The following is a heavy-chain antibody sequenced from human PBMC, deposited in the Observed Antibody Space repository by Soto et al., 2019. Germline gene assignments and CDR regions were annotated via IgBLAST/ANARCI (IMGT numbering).Heavy chain of an antibody. CDR1: GFTFSDYY. J-gene: IGHJ4*02. CDR2: ISTSSSFT. V-gene: IGHV3-11*06. Sequence: KSXGSQILACSASGFTFSDYYMSGIRQAAGKGLEWVSYISTSSSFTNYADSVKGRFTISRDNAKNSLYLQMNSLRVEDTAVYYCARREYCTGSGCFTHYFDNWGQGTLVTVSS. D-gene: IGHD2-8*02. CDR3: ARREYCTGSGCFTHYFDN.